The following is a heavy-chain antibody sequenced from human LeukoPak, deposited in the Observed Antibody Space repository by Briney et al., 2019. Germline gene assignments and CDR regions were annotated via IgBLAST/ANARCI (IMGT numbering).Heavy chain of an antibody. V-gene: IGHV1-18*01. D-gene: IGHD6-13*01. J-gene: IGHJ4*02. CDR1: GYTFISYG. CDR3: ARVFTAGYSSSWYQDY. CDR2: ISAYNGNT. Sequence: GASVKVSCKASGYTFISYGLSWVRQAPGQGLEWIGWISAYNGNTNYAQNLQGRVTMTTDTSTSTAYMELRSPRSDDTAVYYCARVFTAGYSSSWYQDYWGQGTLVTVSS.